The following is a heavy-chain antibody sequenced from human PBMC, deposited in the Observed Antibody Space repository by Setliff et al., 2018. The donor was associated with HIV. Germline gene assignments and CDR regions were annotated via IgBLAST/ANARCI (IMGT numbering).Heavy chain of an antibody. Sequence: PSETLSLTCSVSGGSISGHYWGWVRQPPGKGLEWIGYTYYSGSTNYNPSLKSRVTISVDTSKNHFSLKLRSVTAADTAVYYCAQLGMVDDFDYWGQGTLVTVSS. J-gene: IGHJ4*02. CDR2: TYYSGST. V-gene: IGHV4-59*11. CDR3: AQLGMVDDFDY. D-gene: IGHD1-1*01. CDR1: GGSISGHY.